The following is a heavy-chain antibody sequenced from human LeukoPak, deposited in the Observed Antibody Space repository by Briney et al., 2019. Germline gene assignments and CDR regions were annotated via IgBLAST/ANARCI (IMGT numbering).Heavy chain of an antibody. CDR1: GLPFSSYG. D-gene: IGHD3-22*01. CDR2: IRFDGSHQ. CDR3: VRAHPSKYDSNSDHRDHQA. Sequence: HPGGSLRLSCAASGLPFSSYGMHWVRQAPGKGLEWVAFIRFDGSHQYYVDSVKGRFTISRDNAKNTLYLQMDSLRIDDTAVYYCVRAHPSKYDSNSDHRDHQAWGQGALVSVSS. V-gene: IGHV3-30*02. J-gene: IGHJ5*02.